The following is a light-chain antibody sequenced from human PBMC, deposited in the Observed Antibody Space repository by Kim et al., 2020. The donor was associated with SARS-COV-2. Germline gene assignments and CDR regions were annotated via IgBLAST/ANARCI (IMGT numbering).Light chain of an antibody. CDR1: TLGDRY. J-gene: IGLJ2*01. V-gene: IGLV3-1*01. CDR2: QDS. Sequence: SYELTQPPSVSVSPGQTASITCSGDTLGDRYVCWYQQKPGQSPVLFIYQDSKRPSGIPERFSGSNSGNTATLTISGTQPMDEADYYCQAWDTIVVFGGGTQLTVL. CDR3: QAWDTIVV.